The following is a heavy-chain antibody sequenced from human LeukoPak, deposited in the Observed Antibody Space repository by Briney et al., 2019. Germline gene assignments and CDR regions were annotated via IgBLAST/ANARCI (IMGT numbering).Heavy chain of an antibody. V-gene: IGHV4-31*03. CDR3: ASWGSRYYYDSSGYYSHLNFDY. Sequence: PSETLSLTCTVSGGSISSGGYYWSWIRQHPGKGLEWIGYIYYSGSTYYNPSLKSRVTISVDTSKNQFSLKLSSVTAADTAVYYCASWGSRYYYDSSGYYSHLNFDYWGRGTLVTVSS. CDR1: GGSISSGGYY. J-gene: IGHJ4*02. D-gene: IGHD3-22*01. CDR2: IYYSGST.